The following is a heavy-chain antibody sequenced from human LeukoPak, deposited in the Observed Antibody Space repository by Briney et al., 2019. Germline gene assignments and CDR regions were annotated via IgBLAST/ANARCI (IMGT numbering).Heavy chain of an antibody. CDR2: FDPEDGET. D-gene: IGHD3-22*01. CDR3: ATAARYYYDSSGYYSYGMDV. Sequence: ASVKVSCKVSGYTLTELSMHWVRQAPGKGLEWMGGFDPEDGETIYAQKFQGRVTMTEDTSTDTAYMELSSLRSGDTAVYYCATAARYYYDSSGYYSYGMDVWGQGTTVTVSS. J-gene: IGHJ6*02. CDR1: GYTLTELS. V-gene: IGHV1-24*01.